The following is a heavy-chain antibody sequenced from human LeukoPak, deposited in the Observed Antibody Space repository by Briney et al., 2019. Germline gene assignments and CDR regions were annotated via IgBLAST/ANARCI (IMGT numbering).Heavy chain of an antibody. CDR1: GFTFSSYW. V-gene: IGHV3-7*03. CDR3: ARLSPMVRGASDAFDI. CDR2: IKQDGSEK. Sequence: GGSLRLSCAASGFTFSSYWMSWVRQAPGKGLEWVANIKQDGSEKYYVDSVKGRFTISRDNAKNSLYLQMNSLRAEDTAVYYCARLSPMVRGASDAFDIWGQGTMVTVSS. D-gene: IGHD3-10*01. J-gene: IGHJ3*02.